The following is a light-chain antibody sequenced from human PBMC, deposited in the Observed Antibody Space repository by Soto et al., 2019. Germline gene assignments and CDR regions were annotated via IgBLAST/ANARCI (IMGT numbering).Light chain of an antibody. CDR3: QQYNDWPWT. V-gene: IGKV3-15*01. CDR2: DAF. CDR1: HSISTN. Sequence: EVVMTQSLATLSVSPGERVTLSCRSSHSISTNLVWYQHRAGQAPSLLIFDAFTRATGVPARFSGSGSGTEFTLTISGLQSEDSAIYYGQQYNDWPWTFGQGTKVEIK. J-gene: IGKJ1*01.